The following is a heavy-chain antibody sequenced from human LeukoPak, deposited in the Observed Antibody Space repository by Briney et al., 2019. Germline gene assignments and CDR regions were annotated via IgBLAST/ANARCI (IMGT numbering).Heavy chain of an antibody. V-gene: IGHV4-34*01. CDR2: INHSGSA. CDR3: ARGQGTVTTH. CDR1: GGSFSGYY. D-gene: IGHD4-17*01. J-gene: IGHJ4*02. Sequence: ASETLSLTCAVSGGSFSGYYWTWIRQPPGKGLEWIGEINHSGSANYNPSLMSRVTISLDTSKNHFSLNLSSVTAADTAVYYCARGQGTVTTHWGQGTLVTVSS.